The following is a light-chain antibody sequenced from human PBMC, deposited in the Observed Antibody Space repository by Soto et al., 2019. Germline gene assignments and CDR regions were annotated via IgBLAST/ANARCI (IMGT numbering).Light chain of an antibody. Sequence: DIQMTQSPASLSASVGDRVTITCQASQDISNNLHWYQVKPGKAPKLLIYDASNLETGVPSRFSGSGSGTDFTFTINSLDPEVVATHYCQQYDDLPRTFGQGTKLQVK. CDR1: QDISNN. CDR2: DAS. J-gene: IGKJ2*01. CDR3: QQYDDLPRT. V-gene: IGKV1-33*01.